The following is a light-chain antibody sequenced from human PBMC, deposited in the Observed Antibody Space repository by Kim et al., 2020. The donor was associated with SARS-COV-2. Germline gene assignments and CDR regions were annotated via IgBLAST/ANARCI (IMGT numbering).Light chain of an antibody. CDR1: QSVSSSY. V-gene: IGKV3-20*01. CDR3: QQYGSSPPYT. J-gene: IGKJ2*01. CDR2: GAS. Sequence: SPGERATLSGRASQSVSSSYLAWYQQKPGQAPRFRIYGASSRATGIPDRFSGSGSGTDFTLTISRLEPEDFAVYYCQQYGSSPPYTFGQGTKLEI.